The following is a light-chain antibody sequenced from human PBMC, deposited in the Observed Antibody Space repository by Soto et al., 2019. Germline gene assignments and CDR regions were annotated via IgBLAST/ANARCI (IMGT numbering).Light chain of an antibody. Sequence: DIQMTQSPSSLSASVGDRVTITCRTSESINTYLNWYQQQPGKAPKLLIYTASSLQSGVPSRFSGSGSGTDFTLTISSLQPEDFATYYCQQSYSTLPWTFGQGTRVAIK. V-gene: IGKV1-39*01. CDR3: QQSYSTLPWT. CDR2: TAS. CDR1: ESINTY. J-gene: IGKJ1*01.